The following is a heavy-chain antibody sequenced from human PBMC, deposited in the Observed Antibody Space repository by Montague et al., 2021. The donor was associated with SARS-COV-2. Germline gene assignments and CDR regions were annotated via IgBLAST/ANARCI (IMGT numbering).Heavy chain of an antibody. CDR1: GFTFSSYE. D-gene: IGHD3-3*01. V-gene: IGHV3-48*03. CDR2: ISSSGSTI. Sequence: SLSLSFSASGFTFSSYEMNWVRQAPGKGLEWVSYISSSGSTIYYADSVKGRFTISRDNAKNSLYLQMNSLRAEDTAVYYCARGGTYYDFWSGYQNYYYGMDVWGQGTTVTVSS. J-gene: IGHJ6*02. CDR3: ARGGTYYDFWSGYQNYYYGMDV.